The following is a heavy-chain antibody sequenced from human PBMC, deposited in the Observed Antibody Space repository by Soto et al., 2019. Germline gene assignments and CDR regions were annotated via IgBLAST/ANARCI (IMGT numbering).Heavy chain of an antibody. Sequence: QVQLVESGGGLVKPGGSLRLSCAASGFTFSDYYMSWIRQAPGKGLEWVSYISSSGSTIYYADSVKGRFTISRDNAKNSLYMQMNSLSAEETAVYYCARANIDSGDYVQPAPGVDYYYMDVWGKGTTVTVSS. CDR1: GFTFSDYY. V-gene: IGHV3-11*01. CDR2: ISSSGSTI. J-gene: IGHJ6*03. D-gene: IGHD4-17*01. CDR3: ARANIDSGDYVQPAPGVDYYYMDV.